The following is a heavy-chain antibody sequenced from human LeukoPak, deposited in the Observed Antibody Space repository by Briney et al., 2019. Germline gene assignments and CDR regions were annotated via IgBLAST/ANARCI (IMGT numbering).Heavy chain of an antibody. J-gene: IGHJ4*02. CDR2: IYYSGST. V-gene: IGHV4-59*01. CDR1: GGSISSYY. Sequence: SETLSLTCTVSGGSISSYYWSWIRQPPGKGLEWIGCIYYSGSTNYNPSLKSRVTMSADTSKNQFSLKLSSVTAADTAVYYCARGKGYFDYWGQGTLVTVSS. CDR3: ARGKGYFDY.